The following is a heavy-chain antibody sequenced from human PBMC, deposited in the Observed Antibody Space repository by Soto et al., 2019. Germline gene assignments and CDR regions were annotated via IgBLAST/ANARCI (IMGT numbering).Heavy chain of an antibody. Sequence: EVRLVESGGGLVQPGGSLRLSCAASGITFSGFTMNWVRQAPGRGLEWVSYISRSGETIYYADSVTGRFTISRDNAENSLYLQRNSLRHEDTAVYYCASRHLADCSGTSCLYYFDYWGRGALVTVSS. J-gene: IGHJ4*02. D-gene: IGHD2-2*01. V-gene: IGHV3-48*02. CDR1: GITFSGFT. CDR3: ASRHLADCSGTSCLYYFDY. CDR2: ISRSGETI.